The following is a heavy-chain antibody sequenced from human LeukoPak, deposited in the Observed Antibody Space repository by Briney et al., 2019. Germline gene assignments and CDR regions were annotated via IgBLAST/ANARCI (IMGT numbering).Heavy chain of an antibody. Sequence: SETLPLTCTVSGGSISSGGYYWSWIRQHPGKGLEWIGYIYYSGNTYYNPSLKSRVTLSVDTSKNQFSLKLSSVTAADTAVYYCARASDGLYYYYYGMDVWGQGTSVTVSS. V-gene: IGHV4-31*03. D-gene: IGHD2-2*01. CDR2: IYYSGNT. CDR1: GGSISSGGYY. CDR3: ARASDGLYYYYYGMDV. J-gene: IGHJ6*02.